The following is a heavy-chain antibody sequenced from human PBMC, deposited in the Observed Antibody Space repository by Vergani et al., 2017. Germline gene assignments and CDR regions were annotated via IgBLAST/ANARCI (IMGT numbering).Heavy chain of an antibody. CDR2: ISVSGRSI. J-gene: IGHJ4*02. D-gene: IGHD3-3*01. CDR3: AKQGGYEFWSSQYYFDF. Sequence: EVQLVESGGALIQPGGSLRLSCAASGFNFNNYVITWIRQAPGRGLEWVSGISVSGRSIYYADSVKGRFTISRDNSKNTLSLQMNSLRAADTAVYYCAKQGGYEFWSSQYYFDFWGQGTLVTVSS. CDR1: GFNFNNYV. V-gene: IGHV3-23*04.